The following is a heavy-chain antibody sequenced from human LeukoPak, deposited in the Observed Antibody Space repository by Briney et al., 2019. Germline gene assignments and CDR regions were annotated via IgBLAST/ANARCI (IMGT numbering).Heavy chain of an antibody. CDR1: GGSFSGYY. D-gene: IGHD2-2*01. V-gene: IGHV4-34*01. CDR3: ARVEADCSSTSRGYARPYIRNDAFDI. Sequence: SETLSLTCAVYGGSFSGYYWSWIRQPPGKGLEWIGEINHSGSTNYNPSLKSRVTISVDTSKNQFSLKLSSVTAADTAVYYCARVEADCSSTSRGYARPYIRNDAFDIWGQGTMVTVSS. CDR2: INHSGST. J-gene: IGHJ3*02.